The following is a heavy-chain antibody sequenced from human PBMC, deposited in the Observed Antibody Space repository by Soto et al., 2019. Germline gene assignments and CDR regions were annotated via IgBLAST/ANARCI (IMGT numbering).Heavy chain of an antibody. V-gene: IGHV5-51*03. CDR3: ARGDYYPDFVGVVFDY. J-gene: IGHJ4*02. CDR2: IYPGDSDT. D-gene: IGHD3-22*01. CDR1: GYSFTSYW. Sequence: EVQLVQSGAEVKKPGESLKISCKGSGYSFTSYWIGGVRQMPGKGLEWMGIIYPGDSDTRYSPSFQGQVTISADKSISTAYLQWSGLKASDTAVYYCARGDYYPDFVGVVFDYWGQGTLVTVSS.